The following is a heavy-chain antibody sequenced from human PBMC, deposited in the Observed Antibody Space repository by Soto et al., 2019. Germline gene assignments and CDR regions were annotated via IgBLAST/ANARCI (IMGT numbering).Heavy chain of an antibody. D-gene: IGHD1-1*01. Sequence: QVQLVESGGGVVQPGRSLRLSCAASGFTFSSYAMHWVRQAPGKGLEWVAVISYDGSNKYYADSVKGRFTISRDNSKNTLYLQMNSLRAEDTAVYYYARDGTGTIVDAFDIWGKGTMVTVSS. V-gene: IGHV3-30-3*01. J-gene: IGHJ3*02. CDR2: ISYDGSNK. CDR3: ARDGTGTIVDAFDI. CDR1: GFTFSSYA.